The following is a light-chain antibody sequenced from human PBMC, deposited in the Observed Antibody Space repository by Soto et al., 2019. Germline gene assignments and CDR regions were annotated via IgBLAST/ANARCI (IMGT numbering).Light chain of an antibody. V-gene: IGKV3-20*01. J-gene: IGKJ1*01. CDR3: LKYGSSPGWT. CDR2: AAS. Sequence: DIVLRQSPGTLSLSPGERATLSCRASQTVDSNFLAWYQQKPGQAPRLLIYAASTRATGIPDRFSGSGSGTDFTLTIGRLDPEDFAVYHCLKYGSSPGWTFGPGTKVDIK. CDR1: QTVDSNF.